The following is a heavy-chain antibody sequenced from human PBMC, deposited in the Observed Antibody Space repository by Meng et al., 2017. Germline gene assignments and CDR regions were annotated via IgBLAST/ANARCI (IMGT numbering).Heavy chain of an antibody. V-gene: IGHV1-3*01. CDR3: ARDSCTGGICYRGSFDY. Sequence: QVQLVQSGAEVKKPGASVKVSCKASGYTFTSYAMHWVRQAPGQRLEWMGWINAGNGNTKYSQKFQGRVTITRDTSASTAYMELSSLRSEDTAVYYCARDSCTGGICYRGSFDYWAQGTLVTVSS. D-gene: IGHD2-15*01. J-gene: IGHJ4*02. CDR2: INAGNGNT. CDR1: GYTFTSYA.